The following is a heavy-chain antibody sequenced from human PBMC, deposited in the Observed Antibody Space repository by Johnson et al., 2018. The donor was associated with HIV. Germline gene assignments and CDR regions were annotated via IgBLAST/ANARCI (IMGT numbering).Heavy chain of an antibody. V-gene: IGHV3-13*01. CDR1: GFTFSSYD. CDR3: TTDHSSADDAFDI. D-gene: IGHD3-22*01. Sequence: EQLVESGGGLVQPGGSLRLSCAASGFTFSSYDMHWVRQATGKGLEWVSAIGTAGDTYYPGSVKGRFTISRENAKNSLYLQMNSLKTEDTAVYYCTTDHSSADDAFDIWGQGTMVTVSS. CDR2: IGTAGDT. J-gene: IGHJ3*02.